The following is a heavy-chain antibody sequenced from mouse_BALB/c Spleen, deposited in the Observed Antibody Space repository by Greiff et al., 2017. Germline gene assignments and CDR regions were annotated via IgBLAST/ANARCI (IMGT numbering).Heavy chain of an antibody. CDR3: TTYGNYGAMDY. CDR1: GFTFSNYW. J-gene: IGHJ4*01. V-gene: IGHV6-6*02. CDR2: IRLKSNNYAT. Sequence: DVMLVESGGGLVQPGGSMKLSCVASGFTFSNYWMNWVRQSPEKGLEWVAEIRLKSNNYATHYAESVKGRFTISRDDSKSSVYLQMNNLRAEDTGIYYCTTYGNYGAMDYWGQGTSVTVSS. D-gene: IGHD2-1*01.